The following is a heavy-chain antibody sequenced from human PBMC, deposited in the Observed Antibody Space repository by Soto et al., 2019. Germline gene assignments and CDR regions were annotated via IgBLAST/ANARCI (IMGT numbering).Heavy chain of an antibody. CDR1: GYRFTEFG. CDR3: ARAADRFDFVWGRKEALGI. V-gene: IGHV1-18*01. D-gene: IGHD3-16*01. J-gene: IGHJ3*02. CDR2: SRADNSHP. Sequence: QVQLLQSVPEVKKPGASVKVSCRAFGYRFTEFGISWVRQAPGQGLEWVGWSRADNSHPNYAKSLQGRVNVTTDTTSNTAYMELTSLTSADTAVYYCARAADRFDFVWGRKEALGIWGQGTLVFVSS.